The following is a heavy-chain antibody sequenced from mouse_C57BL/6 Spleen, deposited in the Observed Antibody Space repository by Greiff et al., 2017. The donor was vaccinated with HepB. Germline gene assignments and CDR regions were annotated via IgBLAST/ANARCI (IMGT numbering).Heavy chain of an antibody. J-gene: IGHJ2*01. CDR3: ARKGYGSSYNYFDY. CDR1: GYTFTSYW. CDR2: IDPSDSYT. D-gene: IGHD1-1*01. V-gene: IGHV1-69*01. Sequence: VQLQQPGAELVMPGASVKLSCKASGYTFTSYWMHWVKQRPGQGLEWIGEIDPSDSYTNYNQKFKGKSTLTVDKSSSTAYMQLSSLTSEDSAVYSCARKGYGSSYNYFDYWGQGTTLTVSS.